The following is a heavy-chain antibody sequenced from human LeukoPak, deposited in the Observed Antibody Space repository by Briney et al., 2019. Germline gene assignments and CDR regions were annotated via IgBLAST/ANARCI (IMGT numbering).Heavy chain of an antibody. CDR2: IYYSGST. D-gene: IGHD2-15*01. Sequence: SETLSLTCTVSGGSISSYYWSWIRHPPGKGLEWIGYIYYSGSTNYNPSLKSRVTISVDTSKNQFSLKLSSVTAADTAVYYCARAFKNCSGGSCYLGYYYYMDVWGKGTTVTVSS. CDR3: ARAFKNCSGGSCYLGYYYYMDV. J-gene: IGHJ6*03. V-gene: IGHV4-59*01. CDR1: GGSISSYY.